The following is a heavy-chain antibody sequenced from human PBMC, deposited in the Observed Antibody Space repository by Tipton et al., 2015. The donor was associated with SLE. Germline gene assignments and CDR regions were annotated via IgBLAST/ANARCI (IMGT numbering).Heavy chain of an antibody. CDR2: MYISGST. CDR3: ARDSDQWLGIDY. CDR1: GGSISSDSYY. Sequence: TLSLTCTVSGGSISSDSYYWSWIRQPAGKGLEWIGRMYISGSTNYNPSLKSRVTISVDTSKNQFSLKLSSVTAADTAMYYCARDSDQWLGIDYWGQGTLVTVSS. D-gene: IGHD6-19*01. V-gene: IGHV4-61*02. J-gene: IGHJ4*02.